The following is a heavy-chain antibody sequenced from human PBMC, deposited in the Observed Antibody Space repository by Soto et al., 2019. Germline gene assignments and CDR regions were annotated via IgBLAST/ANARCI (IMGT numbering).Heavy chain of an antibody. Sequence: GESLKISCKGSGYSFTSYWISRVRQMPGKGLEWMGRIDPSDSYTNYSPSFQGHVTISADKSISTAYLQWSSLKASDTAMYYCARLPQLGPYYYYGMDVWGQGTTVTVSS. CDR1: GYSFTSYW. CDR2: IDPSDSYT. J-gene: IGHJ6*02. CDR3: ARLPQLGPYYYYGMDV. V-gene: IGHV5-10-1*01. D-gene: IGHD6-13*01.